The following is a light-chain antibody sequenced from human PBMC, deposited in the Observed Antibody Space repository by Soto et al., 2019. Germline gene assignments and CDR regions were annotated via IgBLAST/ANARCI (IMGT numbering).Light chain of an antibody. Sequence: QSALTQPPSASGSPGQSVTISCTGTSSDVGCYNYVSWYQQHPGKPPKLMIYEVSNRPSGVPDRFSGCKSGNTASLTVSGLQAEEEADYYCSSYAGSNNLVFGGGTKLTVL. CDR3: SSYAGSNNLV. CDR2: EVS. V-gene: IGLV2-8*01. CDR1: SSDVGCYNY. J-gene: IGLJ3*02.